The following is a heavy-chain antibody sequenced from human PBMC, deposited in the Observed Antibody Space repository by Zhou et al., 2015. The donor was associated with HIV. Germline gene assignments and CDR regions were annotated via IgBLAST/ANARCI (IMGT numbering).Heavy chain of an antibody. CDR2: IIPIFGTA. Sequence: QVQLVQSGAEVKKPGSSVKVSCKASGGTFSSYAISWVRQAPGQGLEWMGGIIPIFGTANYAQKFQGRVTITADESTSTAYMELSSLRSEDTAVYYCAYVLGLGYCSGGSCYSGWFDPWGQGTLVTVSS. CDR1: GGTFSSYA. V-gene: IGHV1-69*01. J-gene: IGHJ5*02. CDR3: AYVLGLGYCSGGSCYSGWFDP. D-gene: IGHD2-15*01.